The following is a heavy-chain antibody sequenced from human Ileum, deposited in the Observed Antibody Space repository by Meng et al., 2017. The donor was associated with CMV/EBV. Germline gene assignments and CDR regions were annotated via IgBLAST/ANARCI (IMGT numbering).Heavy chain of an antibody. Sequence: KTSGYTFTNYYMHWVRQAPGQGLEWLGIIDPKAGSTSYGQKFQDRLTVTRDTSTNTVYMQLSTLRPDDTAMYYCAREGFRFLEWIPHIWGQGTLVTVSS. D-gene: IGHD3-3*01. CDR3: AREGFRFLEWIPHI. V-gene: IGHV1-46*01. CDR2: IDPKAGST. J-gene: IGHJ4*02. CDR1: GYTFTNYY.